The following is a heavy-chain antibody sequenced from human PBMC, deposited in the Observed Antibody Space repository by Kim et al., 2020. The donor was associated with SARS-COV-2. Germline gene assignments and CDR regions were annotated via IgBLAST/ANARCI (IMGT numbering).Heavy chain of an antibody. J-gene: IGHJ6*02. CDR1: GFSFSSYA. CDR2: ISESGDKT. Sequence: GGSLRLSCAASGFSFSSYAMVWVRQAPGKGLESITSISESGDKTYYIDSVKGRFTISRDNSKNTLYLQMNSLRAEDTAVYYCAKIVVPNLDYYWYGMDVGAQGPTVTVPS. CDR3: AKIVVPNLDYYWYGMDV. D-gene: IGHD3-22*01. V-gene: IGHV3-23*01.